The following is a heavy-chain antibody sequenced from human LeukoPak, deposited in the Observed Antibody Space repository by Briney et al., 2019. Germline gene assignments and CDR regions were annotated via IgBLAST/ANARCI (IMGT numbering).Heavy chain of an antibody. CDR1: GYTFTGYY. Sequence: GASVKVSCKASGYTFTGYYMHWVRQAPGHGLEWMGWINPNSGGTNYAQKFQGRVTMTRDTSISTAYMELSRLRSDDTAVYYCARGLGYSYGYFDYWGQGTLVTVSS. CDR3: ARGLGYSYGYFDY. D-gene: IGHD5-18*01. J-gene: IGHJ4*02. V-gene: IGHV1-2*02. CDR2: INPNSGGT.